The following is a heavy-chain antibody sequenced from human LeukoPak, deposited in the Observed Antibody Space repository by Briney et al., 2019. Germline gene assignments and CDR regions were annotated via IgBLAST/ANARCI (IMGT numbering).Heavy chain of an antibody. CDR3: ARALTRSSKFFAY. V-gene: IGHV1-8*01. J-gene: IGHJ4*02. CDR1: GYTFTSYD. D-gene: IGHD1-26*01. CDR2: MNPNSGNT. Sequence: GASVKVSCKASGYTFTSYDINWVRQATGQGLEWMGWMNPNSGNTGYAQKFQGRVTMTRNTSISTAYMELSSLRSEDTAVYYCARALTRSSKFFAYWGQRTLVTVSS.